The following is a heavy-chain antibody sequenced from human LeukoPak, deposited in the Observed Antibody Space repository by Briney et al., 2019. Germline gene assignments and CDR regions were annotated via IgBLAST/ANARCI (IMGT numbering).Heavy chain of an antibody. CDR1: GGSISSGDYS. Sequence: SETLSLTCTVSGGSISSGDYSWAWIRQPPGQGLEWIGNVQYSGSTYYNPSLKSRVTISLDTSKNQFSLRLSSVAAADTSMYYCTRRRGGTSSRDYWGQGTLVTVSS. CDR3: TRRRGGTSSRDY. D-gene: IGHD6-13*01. J-gene: IGHJ4*02. V-gene: IGHV4-39*01. CDR2: VQYSGST.